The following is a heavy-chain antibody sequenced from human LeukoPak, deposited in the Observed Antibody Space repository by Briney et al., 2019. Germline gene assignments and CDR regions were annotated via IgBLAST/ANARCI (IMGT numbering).Heavy chain of an antibody. CDR2: MFSSGST. Sequence: SETLSLTCTVSGGSISSYYWSWIRQPAGKGLEWIGRMFSSGSTNYNPSLKSRVTMSVDTSKNQFSLKLSSVTAADTAVYYCARGGGMGHYYYYMDVWGKGTTVTISS. CDR3: ARGGGMGHYYYYMDV. CDR1: GGSISSYY. V-gene: IGHV4-4*07. D-gene: IGHD5-24*01. J-gene: IGHJ6*03.